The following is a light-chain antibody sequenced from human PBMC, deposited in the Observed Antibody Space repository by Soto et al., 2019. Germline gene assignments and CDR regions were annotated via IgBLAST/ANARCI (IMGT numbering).Light chain of an antibody. CDR1: SSDVGAYTS. Sequence: SVLTQPASVSGSPGQSITISCTGSSSDVGAYTSVSWYQQHPGKAPKLMIYEVSNWPSGVSRRFSGSKSGNTASLTIPGLQAEDEAHYYCSSYAGSSTYVFGTGTKVTVL. CDR2: EVS. CDR3: SSYAGSSTYV. J-gene: IGLJ1*01. V-gene: IGLV2-14*01.